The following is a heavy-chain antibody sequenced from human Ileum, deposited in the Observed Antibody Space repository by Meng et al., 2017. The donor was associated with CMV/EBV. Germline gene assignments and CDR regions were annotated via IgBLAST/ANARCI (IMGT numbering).Heavy chain of an antibody. V-gene: IGHV3-74*01. D-gene: IGHD3-22*01. J-gene: IGHJ3*02. CDR2: ISSDGSTR. CDR1: SYW. Sequence: SYWMTWVRQAPGKGLVWVSRISSDGSTRTYADSVKGRFTISRDNAKNTLYLQMNSLRAEDTAVYYCARGENRDHYDSSGYYRDAFDIWGQGTMVTVSS. CDR3: ARGENRDHYDSSGYYRDAFDI.